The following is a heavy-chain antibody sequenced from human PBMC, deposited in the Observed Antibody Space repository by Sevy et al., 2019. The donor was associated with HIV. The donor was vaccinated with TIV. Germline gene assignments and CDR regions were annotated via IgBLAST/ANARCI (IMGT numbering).Heavy chain of an antibody. J-gene: IGHJ5*02. CDR2: INESGIT. Sequence: SETLSLTCAVHDGSFSGYYWNWIRQLPGKGLEWIGEINESGITYYNPSLKSRVTISLDTSRKQLSLKLNSVTAADTAVYFCARSPPVVVVPGAPSWFDPWGQGTLVTVSS. CDR3: ARSPPVVVVPGAPSWFDP. D-gene: IGHD2-2*01. V-gene: IGHV4-34*01. CDR1: DGSFSGYY.